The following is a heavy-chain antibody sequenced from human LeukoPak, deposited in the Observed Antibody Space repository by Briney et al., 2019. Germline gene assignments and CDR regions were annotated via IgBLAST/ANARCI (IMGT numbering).Heavy chain of an antibody. CDR3: ARGAPAVVAAAIMDV. D-gene: IGHD2-15*01. V-gene: IGHV4-59*01. Sequence: PSETLSLTCTVSGGSISSYYWSWIRRPPGKGLEWIGYIYYSGSTNYNPSLKSRVTISVDTSKNQFSLKLSSVTAADTAVYYCARGAPAVVAAAIMDVWGKGTTVTVSS. CDR1: GGSISSYY. J-gene: IGHJ6*04. CDR2: IYYSGST.